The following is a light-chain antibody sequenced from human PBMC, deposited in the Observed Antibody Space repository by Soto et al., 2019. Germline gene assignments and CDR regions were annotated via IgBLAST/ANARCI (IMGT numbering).Light chain of an antibody. V-gene: IGKV1-39*01. Sequence: DIQMTQSPSSLSASVGDRVTITCRASQSISSYLNWYQQKPGKAPKLLIYATSSLQSGVPSRFSDSGPGTDFTLTISSLQPEDFATYYCQQSYSTPPTFGQGTKVEIK. CDR3: QQSYSTPPT. CDR2: ATS. J-gene: IGKJ1*01. CDR1: QSISSY.